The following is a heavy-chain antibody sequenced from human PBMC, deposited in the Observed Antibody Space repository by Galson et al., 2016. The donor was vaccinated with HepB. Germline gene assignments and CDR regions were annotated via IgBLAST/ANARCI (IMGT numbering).Heavy chain of an antibody. CDR3: VRDRRLQGLDY. Sequence: TLSLTCAVSGVSITSGGYYWSWVRQHPGKGLEWIGYIYHSGSAYYNPSLKSRLSMSVDTSKNQFSLKLNSLAAADTAIYYCVRDRRLQGLDYLGQGILVTVSS. D-gene: IGHD5-24*01. CDR2: IYHSGSA. CDR1: GVSITSGGYY. V-gene: IGHV4-31*11. J-gene: IGHJ4*02.